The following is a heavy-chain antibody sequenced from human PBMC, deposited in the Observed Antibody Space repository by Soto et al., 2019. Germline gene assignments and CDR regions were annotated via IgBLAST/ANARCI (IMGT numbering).Heavy chain of an antibody. CDR3: AKKNMMAGAPHYFDY. CDR1: GFTFSSYA. D-gene: IGHD6-19*01. CDR2: ISGSGGTT. V-gene: IGHV3-23*01. J-gene: IGHJ4*02. Sequence: GGFLRLSCAASGFTFSSYAMSWVRQAPGKGLEWVSAISGSGGTTFYADSVKGRFTSSRDNSKNTLYLQMNSLRAEDTAVYYCAKKNMMAGAPHYFDYWGQGTLVTVSS.